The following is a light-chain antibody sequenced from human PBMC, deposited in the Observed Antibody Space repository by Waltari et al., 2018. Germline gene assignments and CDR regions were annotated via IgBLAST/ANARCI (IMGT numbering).Light chain of an antibody. J-gene: IGKJ5*01. CDR2: GAT. CDR3: QQYNNWPPE. V-gene: IGKV3-15*01. Sequence: EIVMTQSPATLSVSPGERVTLSCRASQSVRSYVDWYQQQPGLAPRLLVYGATTRATGIPAKFSGSGSGTEFTLTISSLESEDSAVYFCQQYNNWPPEFGQGTRLEIQ. CDR1: QSVRSY.